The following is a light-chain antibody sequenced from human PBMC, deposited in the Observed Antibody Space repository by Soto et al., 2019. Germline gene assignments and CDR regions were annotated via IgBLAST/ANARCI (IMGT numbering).Light chain of an antibody. CDR3: CSYAGSFVV. CDR1: SSDVGSYDL. CDR2: EGS. J-gene: IGLJ2*01. Sequence: QSVLTQPASVSGSPGQSITISCTGTSSDVGSYDLVSWFQQEPGNAPKLIIYEGSKRPSGVSNRFSGSKSGNTASLTISELQAEDEADYYCCSYAGSFVVFGGGTKLTVL. V-gene: IGLV2-23*01.